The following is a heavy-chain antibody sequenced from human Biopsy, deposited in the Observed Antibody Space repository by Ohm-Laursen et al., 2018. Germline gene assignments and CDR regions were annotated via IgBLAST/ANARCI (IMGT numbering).Heavy chain of an antibody. J-gene: IGHJ6*02. CDR3: ARVPLPGIGAAYQGRFLYGMDV. CDR2: ITQSGST. V-gene: IGHV4-34*01. Sequence: SHTLSLTCAVYGGSLNGYFWSWIRQPPGKGLEWIGDITQSGSTNYSPSLKSRVTISVDTAKKQFSLSLRSVTAADTAVYYCARVPLPGIGAAYQGRFLYGMDVWGQGTTVSVSS. D-gene: IGHD6-13*01. CDR1: GGSLNGYF.